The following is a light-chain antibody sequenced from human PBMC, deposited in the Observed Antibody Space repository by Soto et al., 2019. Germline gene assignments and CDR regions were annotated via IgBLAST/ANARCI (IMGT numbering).Light chain of an antibody. V-gene: IGLV2-14*01. CDR1: SSDIGNYDF. CDR2: EVS. J-gene: IGLJ2*01. CDR3: CSYAGIYTVT. Sequence: QSALTQPASVSGSPGQSITISCTGTSSDIGNYDFVSWYQQVPGTAPKAMIYEVSSRPSGVSNRFSGSKSGNTASLTISGLQAEDEADYYCCSYAGIYTVTFGGGTKVTVL.